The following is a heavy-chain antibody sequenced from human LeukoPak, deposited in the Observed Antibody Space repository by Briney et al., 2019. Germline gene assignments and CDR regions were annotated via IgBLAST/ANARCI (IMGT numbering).Heavy chain of an antibody. CDR2: ISGSGGST. Sequence: PGGSLRLSCAASGFTFSNYPISWVRQAPGKGLAWVSVISGSGGSTNYAASVKGRLSTPRDNPKNTLYLQMNSLRTEDTAVYYCAKAGDRGHGFSRDGMDVWGQGTTVTVS. CDR3: AKAGDRGHGFSRDGMDV. J-gene: IGHJ6*02. D-gene: IGHD7-27*01. V-gene: IGHV3-23*01. CDR1: GFTFSNYP.